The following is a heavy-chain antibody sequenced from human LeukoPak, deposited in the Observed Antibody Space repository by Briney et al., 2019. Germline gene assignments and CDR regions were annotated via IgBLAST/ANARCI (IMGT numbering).Heavy chain of an antibody. CDR1: GGSISSGDYY. D-gene: IGHD3-9*01. Sequence: SETLSLTCTVSGGSISSGDYYWSWIRQPPGKGLEWIGYIYYSGSTYYNPSLKSRVTISVDTSKNQFSLKLSSVTAADTAVYYCARDGYYDILTGYGTGAFDIWGQGTMVTVSS. CDR2: IYYSGST. V-gene: IGHV4-30-4*01. CDR3: ARDGYYDILTGYGTGAFDI. J-gene: IGHJ3*02.